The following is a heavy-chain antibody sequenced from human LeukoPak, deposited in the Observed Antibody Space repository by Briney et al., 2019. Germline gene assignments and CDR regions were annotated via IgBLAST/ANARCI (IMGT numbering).Heavy chain of an antibody. J-gene: IGHJ4*02. CDR2: IYYGGST. Sequence: SETLSLTCTVSGGSISSYYWSWIRQPPGKGLEWIGYIYYGGSTNYNPSLKSRVTISVDTSKNQFSLKLSSVTAADTAVYYCARQPAEMDYWGQGTLVTVSS. V-gene: IGHV4-59*08. CDR3: ARQPAEMDY. CDR1: GGSISSYY.